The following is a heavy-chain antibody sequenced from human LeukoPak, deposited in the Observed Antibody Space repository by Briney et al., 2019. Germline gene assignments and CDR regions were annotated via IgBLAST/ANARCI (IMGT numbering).Heavy chain of an antibody. CDR1: GFTFSSYW. CDR3: ARGDVESLDY. Sequence: PGGSLRLSCAASGFTFSSYWMHWGRQARGKGLGWVSRINSDGSSTSYADSVKGRFTISRDNAKNTLYLQMNSLRAEDTAVYYCARGDVESLDYWGQGTLVTVSS. D-gene: IGHD5-24*01. CDR2: INSDGSST. V-gene: IGHV3-74*01. J-gene: IGHJ4*02.